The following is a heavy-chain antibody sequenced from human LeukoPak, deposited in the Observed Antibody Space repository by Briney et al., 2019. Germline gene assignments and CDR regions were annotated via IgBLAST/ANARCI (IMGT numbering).Heavy chain of an antibody. Sequence: SETLSLTCTVSGGSISSYYWSWIRQPAGKGLEWIGRIYTSGSTNYNPSLKSRVTMSVDTSKNQFSPKLSSATAADTAVYYCRGGSYVGGYDYWGQGTLVTVSS. CDR1: GGSISSYY. CDR3: RGGSYVGGYDY. V-gene: IGHV4-4*07. J-gene: IGHJ4*02. CDR2: IYTSGST. D-gene: IGHD1-26*01.